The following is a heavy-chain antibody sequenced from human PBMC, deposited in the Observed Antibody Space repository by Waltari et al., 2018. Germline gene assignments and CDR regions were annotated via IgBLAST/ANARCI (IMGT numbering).Heavy chain of an antibody. CDR2: IWYDGSNK. CDR1: GFHFSFSG. Sequence: QVQLVESGGGVVQPGMSLRLSCAASGFHFSFSGMHWVRQAPGKGLEWVATIWYDGSNKYYGESVKGRLTVSRDNSKNTLFLQMDSLRAEDTAVYYCARGGPDNQESLDIWGRGTMVTVSS. V-gene: IGHV3-33*01. J-gene: IGHJ3*02. CDR3: ARGGPDNQESLDI.